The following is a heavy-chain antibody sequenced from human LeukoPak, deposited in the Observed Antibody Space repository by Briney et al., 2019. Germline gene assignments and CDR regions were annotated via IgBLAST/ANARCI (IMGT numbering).Heavy chain of an antibody. CDR1: GYTFTSYG. CDR2: IIAYNGNT. CDR3: ARGLGSYYRDDAFDI. Sequence: ASVKVSCKSSGYTFTSYGISWVRQAPGQGLEWIGWIIAYNGNTNYAQKLQGRVTMTTDTSTSTAYLELRSLRSDDTAVYYCARGLGSYYRDDAFDIWGQGTMVTVSS. V-gene: IGHV1-18*01. J-gene: IGHJ3*02. D-gene: IGHD1-26*01.